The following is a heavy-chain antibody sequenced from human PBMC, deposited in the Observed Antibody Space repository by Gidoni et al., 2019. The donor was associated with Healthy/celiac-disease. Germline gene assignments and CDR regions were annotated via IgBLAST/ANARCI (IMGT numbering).Heavy chain of an antibody. J-gene: IGHJ4*02. V-gene: IGHV1-8*01. Sequence: QVQLVQSGAEVKKPGASVMVSCKASGYTFTSYDIHWVRQATGQGLEWMGWMNPNSGNTGYAQKFQGRVTMTRNTSISTAYMELSSLRSEDTAVYYCARGEYCSGGSCYSYWGQGTLVTVSS. D-gene: IGHD2-15*01. CDR3: ARGEYCSGGSCYSY. CDR2: MNPNSGNT. CDR1: GYTFTSYD.